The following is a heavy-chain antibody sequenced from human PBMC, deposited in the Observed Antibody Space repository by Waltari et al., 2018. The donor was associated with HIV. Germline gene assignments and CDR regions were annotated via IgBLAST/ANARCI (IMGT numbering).Heavy chain of an antibody. CDR1: GGSISSTTYI. J-gene: IGHJ6*02. CDR2: MYYSGSA. D-gene: IGHD3-10*01. CDR3: ARHSRALGASNYYYYGLDV. V-gene: IGHV4-39*01. Sequence: QLKLHESGPGLVKPSETLSLTCTVSGGSISSTTYIWGWIRQPPGRGLEWVASMYYSGSAYYNASLRSRVTTSVDTSKNQFSLQLTSVTAADTAVYYCARHSRALGASNYYYYGLDVWGQGTTVAVSS.